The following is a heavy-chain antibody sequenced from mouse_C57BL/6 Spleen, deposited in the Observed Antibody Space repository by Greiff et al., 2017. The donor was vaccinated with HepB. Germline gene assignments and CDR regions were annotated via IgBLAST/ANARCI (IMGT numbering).Heavy chain of an antibody. CDR3: ARQGDYGGVDY. V-gene: IGHV5-6*01. J-gene: IGHJ4*01. CDR2: ISSGGSYT. D-gene: IGHD2-4*01. CDR1: GFTFSSYG. Sequence: VQLKESGGDLVKPGGSLKLSCAASGFTFSSYGMSWVRQTPDKRLEWVATISSGGSYTYYPDSVKGRFTISRDNAKNTLYLQMSSLKSEDTAMYYCARQGDYGGVDYWGQGTSVTVSS.